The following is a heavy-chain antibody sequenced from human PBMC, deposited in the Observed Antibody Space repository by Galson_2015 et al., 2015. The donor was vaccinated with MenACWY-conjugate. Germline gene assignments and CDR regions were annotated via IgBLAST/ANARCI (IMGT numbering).Heavy chain of an antibody. V-gene: IGHV3-30*04. CDR3: ARDQQGYNSSLYRSFDY. Sequence: SLRLSCAASGFTISSYAMHWVRQAPGKGLEWVAVTSYDGSKKYYADSVKGRFPISRDNSKNTLYLQMNSLRDEDTAVYFCARDQQGYNSSLYRSFDYWGQGTLVTVSS. CDR2: TSYDGSKK. CDR1: GFTISSYA. J-gene: IGHJ4*02. D-gene: IGHD6-13*01.